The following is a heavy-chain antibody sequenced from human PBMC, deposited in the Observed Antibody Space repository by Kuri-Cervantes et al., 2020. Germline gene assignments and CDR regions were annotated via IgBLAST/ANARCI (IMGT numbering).Heavy chain of an antibody. CDR2: IFSNDEK. CDR1: GFSLSNARMG. V-gene: IGHV2-26*01. J-gene: IGHJ6*03. Sequence: SGPTLVKPTETLTLTCTVSGFSLSNARMGVSWIRQPPGKALEWLAHIFSNDEKSYSTSLKSRLTISKDTSKSQVVLTMTNMDPVDTATYYCARIPIVVVPAAKSYYYYYMDVWGKGTTVTVSS. D-gene: IGHD2-2*01. CDR3: ARIPIVVVPAAKSYYYYYMDV.